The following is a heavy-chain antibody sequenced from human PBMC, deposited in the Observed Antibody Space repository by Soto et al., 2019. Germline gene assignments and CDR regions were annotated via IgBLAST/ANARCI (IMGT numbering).Heavy chain of an antibody. CDR3: AQAEIFWFPFR. V-gene: IGHV3-23*01. CDR2: ISGSGLIA. CDR1: GFTSGNYA. J-gene: IGHJ4*02. D-gene: IGHD2-21*01. Sequence: SGGSLRLSGSISGFTSGNYAMNWVRQAPGKGLEWLSVISGSGLIAYYADSVKGRFTVSSDKPKSTVILQLTNLTPEDTAIYYCAQAEIFWFPFRWCQGPLVTVSS.